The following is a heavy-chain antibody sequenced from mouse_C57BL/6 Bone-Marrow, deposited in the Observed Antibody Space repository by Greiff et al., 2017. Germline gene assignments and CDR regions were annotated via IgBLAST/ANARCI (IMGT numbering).Heavy chain of an antibody. CDR1: GFTFSDYG. V-gene: IGHV5-15*04. D-gene: IGHD2-2*01. J-gene: IGHJ2*01. CDR2: ISNLAYSI. CDR3: ARREHGFFDY. Sequence: VKLVESGGGLVQPGGSLKLSCAASGFTFSDYGMAWVRQAPRKGPEWVAFISNLAYSIYYADTVTGRFTISRENAKNTLYLEMSSLRSEDTAMYYCARREHGFFDYWGQGTTLTVSS.